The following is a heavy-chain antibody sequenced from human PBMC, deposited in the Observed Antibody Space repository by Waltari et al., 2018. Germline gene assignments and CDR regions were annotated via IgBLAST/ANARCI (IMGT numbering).Heavy chain of an antibody. CDR3: ARGKEWLRLAHDY. D-gene: IGHD5-12*01. Sequence: EVQLVESGGGLVQPGGSLRLSCAASGFTFSSYWMSWVRQAPGKGLEWVANIKQDGSEKYYVDSVKGRFTISRDNAKNSLYLQMNSLRAEDTAVYYCARGKEWLRLAHDYWGQGTLVTVSS. CDR2: IKQDGSEK. V-gene: IGHV3-7*01. CDR1: GFTFSSYW. J-gene: IGHJ4*02.